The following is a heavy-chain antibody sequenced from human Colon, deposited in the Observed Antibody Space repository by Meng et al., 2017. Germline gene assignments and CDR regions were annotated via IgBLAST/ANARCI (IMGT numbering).Heavy chain of an antibody. CDR3: TRLFKSWSGD. D-gene: IGHD6-13*01. Sequence: GGSLRLSCAASGSSLSSSWMSWVRQAPGKGLEWVAHIGPDGSETYYVDSVKGRFTISRDNAKNSLYLQMNSLRAEDTAVYYCTRLFKSWSGDWGQGTLVTVSS. J-gene: IGHJ4*02. V-gene: IGHV3-7*01. CDR1: GSSLSSSW. CDR2: IGPDGSET.